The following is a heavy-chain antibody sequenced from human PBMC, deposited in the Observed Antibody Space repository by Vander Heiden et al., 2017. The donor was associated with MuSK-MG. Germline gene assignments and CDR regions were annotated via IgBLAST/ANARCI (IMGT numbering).Heavy chain of an antibody. D-gene: IGHD2-2*02. CDR2: TNPNSGGT. CDR3: ARGPLIVVVPAAIAWFDP. V-gene: IGHV1-2*02. Sequence: QVQLVQSGAEVKKPGASVKVSCKASGYTFTGYYMHWVRQAPGQGLEWMGWTNPNSGGTNYAQKFHGRVTMTRDTSISTAYMELSRLRSDHTAVYYCARGPLIVVVPAAIAWFDPWGQGPLVTVSS. CDR1: GYTFTGYY. J-gene: IGHJ5*02.